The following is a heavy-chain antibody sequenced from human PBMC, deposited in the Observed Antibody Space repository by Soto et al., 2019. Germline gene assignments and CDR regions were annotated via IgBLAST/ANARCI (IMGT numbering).Heavy chain of an antibody. CDR3: ARRPPTVIFDY. Sequence: SETLSLTCTVSGGSISSSSYYWGWIRQPPGKGLEWIGSIYYSGSTYYNLSLKSRVTISVDTSKNQFSLKLSSVTAADTAVYYCARRPPTVIFDYWGKGTLVTVSS. CDR2: IYYSGST. V-gene: IGHV4-39*01. J-gene: IGHJ4*02. D-gene: IGHD4-17*01. CDR1: GGSISSSSYY.